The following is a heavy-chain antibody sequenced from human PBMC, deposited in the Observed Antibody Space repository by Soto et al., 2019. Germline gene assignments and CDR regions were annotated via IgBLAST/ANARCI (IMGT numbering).Heavy chain of an antibody. V-gene: IGHV3-64*02. CDR3: ARARCSSGQCYYFAY. Sequence: EVQLVESGEGLVQPGGSLRLSCAASGFTFSSYNIHWIRQAPGKGLEFVSAISRSGDRTYYADSVKGRFTITRDNSKNTVWLQMGSLKAEDMAVYYGARARCSSGQCYYFAYWGRGALVSVSS. CDR1: GFTFSSYN. CDR2: ISRSGDRT. J-gene: IGHJ4*02. D-gene: IGHD2-15*01.